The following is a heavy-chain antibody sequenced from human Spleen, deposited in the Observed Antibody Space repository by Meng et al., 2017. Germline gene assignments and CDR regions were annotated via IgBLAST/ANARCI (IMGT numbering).Heavy chain of an antibody. CDR3: ARGPDYDILTGYYIGLDYYYGMDV. Sequence: SCTVSGDSISSGTYYWSWIRQPAGKGLEWIGRIYTGGSTHYNPSLKSRVTISGDTSKNQFSLKLSSVTAADTAVYYCARGPDYDILTGYYIGLDYYYGMDVWGQGTTVTVSS. V-gene: IGHV4-61*02. J-gene: IGHJ6*02. CDR1: GDSISSGTYY. CDR2: IYTGGST. D-gene: IGHD3-9*01.